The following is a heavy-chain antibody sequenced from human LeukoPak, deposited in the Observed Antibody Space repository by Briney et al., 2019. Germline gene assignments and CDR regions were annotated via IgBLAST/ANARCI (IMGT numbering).Heavy chain of an antibody. CDR1: GGSISSGDYY. Sequence: RPSETLSLTCTVSGGSISSGDYYWSWIRQPPGKGLEWIGYIYYSGSTYYNPSLQSRVFISVDTSRNQFSLKLTSVTAADTAVYYCARALYNITTVTTEYWFDYWGQGTLVTVSS. D-gene: IGHD4-17*01. CDR3: ARALYNITTVTTEYWFDY. CDR2: IYYSGST. J-gene: IGHJ4*02. V-gene: IGHV4-30-4*01.